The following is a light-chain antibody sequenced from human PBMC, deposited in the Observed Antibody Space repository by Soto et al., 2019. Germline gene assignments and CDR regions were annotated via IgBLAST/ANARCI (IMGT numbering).Light chain of an antibody. CDR2: GAS. CDR3: QQYNNWSIT. V-gene: IGKV3-15*01. J-gene: IGKJ5*01. CDR1: QSVSHN. Sequence: EIVMTQSPATLSVSPGERATLSCRASQSVSHNLSWYQSKPGQAPRLLIYGASTRATGIPARFSGSGSGSEFTNTISSLPSEDFAVYDCQQYNNWSITFGQGTRLEIK.